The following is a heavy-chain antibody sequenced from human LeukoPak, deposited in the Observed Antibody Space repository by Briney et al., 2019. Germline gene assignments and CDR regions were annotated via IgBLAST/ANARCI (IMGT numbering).Heavy chain of an antibody. CDR3: ARYSELQDDAFDI. Sequence: HAGGSLRLSCAASGFTFSTYGMSWVRQAPGKGLEWAAAITGSGGSTFYADSVKGRFTISRDNSKNTLYLQMNSLRAEDTAVYYCARYSELQDDAFDIWGQGTMVTVSS. CDR1: GFTFSTYG. V-gene: IGHV3-23*01. D-gene: IGHD5-12*01. CDR2: ITGSGGST. J-gene: IGHJ3*02.